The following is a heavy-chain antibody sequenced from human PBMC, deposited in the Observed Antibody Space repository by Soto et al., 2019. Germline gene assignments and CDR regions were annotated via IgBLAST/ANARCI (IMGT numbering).Heavy chain of an antibody. Sequence: QVQLQESGPGLVKPSETLSLTCTVSGGSISSYYWSWIRQPPGKGLEWIGYIYHRATTNYSPSLKSRVTISADMSKNQFSLKLSSVTAADTAVYYCARAIRRGGGFDYWGQGTLVTVSS. CDR1: GGSISSYY. CDR3: ARAIRRGGGFDY. D-gene: IGHD3-10*01. J-gene: IGHJ4*02. CDR2: IYHRATT. V-gene: IGHV4-59*01.